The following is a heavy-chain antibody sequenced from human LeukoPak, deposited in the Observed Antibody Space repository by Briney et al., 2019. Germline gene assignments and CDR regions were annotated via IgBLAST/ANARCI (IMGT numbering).Heavy chain of an antibody. CDR2: IYYSGST. CDR3: ARGGVAARYYYYYGMDV. D-gene: IGHD6-6*01. V-gene: IGHV4-39*01. J-gene: IGHJ6*02. Sequence: PSETLSLTCTVSGGSISSSSYYWGWIRQPPGKGLEWIGSIYYSGSTYYNPSLKSRVTISVDTSKNQFSLKLSSVTAADTAVYYYARGGVAARYYYYYGMDVWGQGTTVTVSS. CDR1: GGSISSSSYY.